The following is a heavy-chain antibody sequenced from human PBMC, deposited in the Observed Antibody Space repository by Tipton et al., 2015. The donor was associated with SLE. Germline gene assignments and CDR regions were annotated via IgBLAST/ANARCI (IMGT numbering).Heavy chain of an antibody. Sequence: TLSLTCTVSGGHITNFYWTWIRQPPGKGLEWIGCSYYSGKTVYNPSLRSRVSISVDTPKREFSLNLRSVTAADTAVYFCARDPWGEFSSSRAFDLWGQGTLVIVSS. J-gene: IGHJ3*01. V-gene: IGHV4-59*01. CDR2: SYYSGKT. CDR1: GGHITNFY. D-gene: IGHD6-6*01. CDR3: ARDPWGEFSSSRAFDL.